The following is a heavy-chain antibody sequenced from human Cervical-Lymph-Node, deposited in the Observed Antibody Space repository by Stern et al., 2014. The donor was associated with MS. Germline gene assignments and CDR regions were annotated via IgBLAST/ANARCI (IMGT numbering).Heavy chain of an antibody. CDR3: TRFLQSGWSDLFDS. D-gene: IGHD6-19*01. V-gene: IGHV3-7*01. J-gene: IGHJ5*01. Sequence: EVQLVESGGGLVQPGGSQRLSCVASGSTFSTSWMSWVRQAPGKGLEWVANINRDGSVTFYLDSVKGRFTISRDNAKSSLYLEMNSVRAEDTAVYYCTRFLQSGWSDLFDSWGRGTLVTGSS. CDR1: GSTFSTSW. CDR2: INRDGSVT.